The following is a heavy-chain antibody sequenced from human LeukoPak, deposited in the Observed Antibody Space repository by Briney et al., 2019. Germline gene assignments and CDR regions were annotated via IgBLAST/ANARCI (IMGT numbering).Heavy chain of an antibody. Sequence: SETLSLTCAVSGYSISSGYYWGWIRQPPGKGLEWIGSIYHSGSTYYNPSLKSRVTIPVDTSKNQFSLKLSSVTAADTAVYYCARIVGSGCLDYWGQGTLVTVSS. J-gene: IGHJ4*02. CDR3: ARIVGSGCLDY. CDR1: GYSISSGYY. CDR2: IYHSGST. V-gene: IGHV4-38-2*01. D-gene: IGHD6-19*01.